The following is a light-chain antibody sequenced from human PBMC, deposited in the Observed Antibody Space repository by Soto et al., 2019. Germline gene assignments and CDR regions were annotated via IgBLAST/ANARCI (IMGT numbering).Light chain of an antibody. J-gene: IGKJ1*01. CDR3: QQYGSSTWT. Sequence: EIVLTQSPGTLSLSPGERATLSCRASQSVSSSYLAWDQQKPGQAPRLLIYGASSRATGIPDRCSGSGSGTDFTLTISRLEPEDFAVYYCQQYGSSTWTSGQGTKVEIK. V-gene: IGKV3-20*01. CDR2: GAS. CDR1: QSVSSSY.